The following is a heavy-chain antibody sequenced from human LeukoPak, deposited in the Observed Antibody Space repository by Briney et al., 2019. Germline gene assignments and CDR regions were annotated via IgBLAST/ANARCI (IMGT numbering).Heavy chain of an antibody. D-gene: IGHD4-17*01. J-gene: IGHJ5*02. V-gene: IGHV3-21*01. CDR2: ISSSSSYI. CDR3: ARGMTTVTTWFDP. CDR1: GFTFSNYN. Sequence: GGSLRLSCAASGFTFSNYNMNWVRQAPGKGLEWVSSISSSSSYIYYADSVKGRFTISRDNAKNSLYLLMNSLRAEDTAVYYCARGMTTVTTWFDPWGQGTLVTVSS.